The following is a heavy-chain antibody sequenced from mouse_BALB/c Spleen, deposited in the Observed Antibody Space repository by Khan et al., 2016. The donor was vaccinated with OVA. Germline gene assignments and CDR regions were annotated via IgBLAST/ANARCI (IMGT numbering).Heavy chain of an antibody. D-gene: IGHD1-2*01. V-gene: IGHV1-77*01. J-gene: IGHJ3*01. CDR2: ISPGSGDT. CDR1: GYTFTDYY. CDR3: ARRNYFGYTFAY. Sequence: QVQLQQSGAELARPGASEKLSCKASGYTFTDYYINWVKQRTGQGLEWIGEISPGSGDTYYNEKFKGKATLTADKSSSTVYMQLSSLTAEASAVYFCARRNYFGYTFAYWGQGTLVTVSA.